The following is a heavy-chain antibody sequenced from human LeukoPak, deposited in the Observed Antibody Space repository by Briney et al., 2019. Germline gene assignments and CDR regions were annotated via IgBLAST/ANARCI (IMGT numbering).Heavy chain of an antibody. V-gene: IGHV1-69*04. J-gene: IGHJ5*02. Sequence: SVKVSCKASGYTFTSYGISWVRQAPGQGLEWMGRIIPILGIANYAQKFQGRVTITADKSTSTAYMELSSLRSEDTAVYYCARDALYEMTNWFDPWGQGTLVTVSS. CDR2: IIPILGIA. CDR1: GYTFTSYG. CDR3: ARDALYEMTNWFDP. D-gene: IGHD2-8*01.